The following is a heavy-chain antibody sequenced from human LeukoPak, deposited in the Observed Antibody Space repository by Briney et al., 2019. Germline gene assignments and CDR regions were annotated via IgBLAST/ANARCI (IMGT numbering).Heavy chain of an antibody. CDR3: ARDLDILTGLDY. D-gene: IGHD3-9*01. V-gene: IGHV1-18*01. CDR2: VSPYNGNT. Sequence: EASVKVSCKASGYTFTTYGISWVRQAPGQGLEWLGWVSPYNGNTHYAQNLQGRVTLTTDTSTNTVYMEMRSLRSDDTAVYYCARDLDILTGLDYWGQGTLVTVSS. J-gene: IGHJ4*02. CDR1: GYTFTTYG.